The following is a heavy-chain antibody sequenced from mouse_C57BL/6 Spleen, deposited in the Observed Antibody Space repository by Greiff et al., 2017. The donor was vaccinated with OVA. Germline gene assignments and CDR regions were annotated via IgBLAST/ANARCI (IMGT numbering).Heavy chain of an antibody. J-gene: IGHJ3*01. CDR1: GYTFTDYN. CDR2: INPNNGGT. D-gene: IGHD1-1*01. CDR3: ARDGSSYEGWFAY. V-gene: IGHV1-22*01. Sequence: VHVKQSGPELVKPGASVKMSCKASGYTFTDYNMHWVKQSHGKSLEWIGYINPNNGGTSYNQKFKGKATLTVNKSSSTAYMELRSLTSEDSAVYYCARDGSSYEGWFAYWGQGTLVTVSA.